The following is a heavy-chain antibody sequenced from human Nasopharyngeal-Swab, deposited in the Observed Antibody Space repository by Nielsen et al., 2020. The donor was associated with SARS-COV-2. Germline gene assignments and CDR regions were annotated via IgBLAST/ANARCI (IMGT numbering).Heavy chain of an antibody. CDR2: ISSSSSYI. J-gene: IGHJ6*02. V-gene: IGHV3-21*01. D-gene: IGHD1-1*01. CDR1: GFTFSSYS. Sequence: GESLKISCAASGFTFSSYSMNWVRQAPGKGLEWVSSISSSSSYIYYADSVKGRFTISRDNAKNSLYPQMNSLRAEDTAVYYCARDLIPNVGQLEPSYYYYYYGMDVWGQGTTVTVSS. CDR3: ARDLIPNVGQLEPSYYYYYYGMDV.